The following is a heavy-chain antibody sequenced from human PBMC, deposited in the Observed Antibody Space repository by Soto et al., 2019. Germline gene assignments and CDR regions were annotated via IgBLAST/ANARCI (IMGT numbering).Heavy chain of an antibody. CDR3: ARGRGGWFINQLLNAFDI. Sequence: QLQLQESGPGLVKPSETLSLTCTVSGGSISSYYWSWIRQPPGKGLEWIGYIYYSGSTNYNPSLKSRVTISVDTSKNPFSLKLSSVTAADTAVYYCARGRGGWFINQLLNAFDIWGQGTMVTVSS. D-gene: IGHD2-2*01. CDR2: IYYSGST. J-gene: IGHJ3*02. CDR1: GGSISSYY. V-gene: IGHV4-59*01.